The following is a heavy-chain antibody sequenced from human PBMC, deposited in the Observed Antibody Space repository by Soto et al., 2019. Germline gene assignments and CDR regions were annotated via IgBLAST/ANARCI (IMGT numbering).Heavy chain of an antibody. CDR1: GFTFSSYA. CDR3: AKPPDYNWNDY. D-gene: IGHD1-20*01. V-gene: IGHV3-23*01. Sequence: GGSLRLSCAASGFTFSSYAMSWVRQAPGKGLEWISAVSGSGCSTYYADSVKGRFTISRDNSKDTLYLQMNNLRAEDTAVYYCAKPPDYNWNDYWGQGTLVTVSS. J-gene: IGHJ4*02. CDR2: VSGSGCST.